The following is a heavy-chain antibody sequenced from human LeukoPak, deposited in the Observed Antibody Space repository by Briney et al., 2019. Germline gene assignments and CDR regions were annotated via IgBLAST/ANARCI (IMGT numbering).Heavy chain of an antibody. V-gene: IGHV1-2*02. D-gene: IGHD3-22*01. J-gene: IGHJ4*02. CDR3: ARPHHYYDSSGYYN. Sequence: GASVKVSCKASGYTFTGYYMHWVRQAPGQGLEWMGWINPNSGGTNYAQKFQGRVTMTRDTSISTAYMELSRLRSDDTAVYYCARPHHYYDSSGYYNWGQGTLVTVSS. CDR1: GYTFTGYY. CDR2: INPNSGGT.